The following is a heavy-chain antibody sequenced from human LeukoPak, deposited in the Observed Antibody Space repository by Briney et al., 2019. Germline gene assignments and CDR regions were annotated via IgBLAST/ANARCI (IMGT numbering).Heavy chain of an antibody. CDR3: ARPRGYSGYEYYFDY. CDR1: GYSFTSYW. CDR2: IYPGDPDT. Sequence: GESLKISCKGSGYSFTSYWIGWVRQMPGKGLEWMGIIYPGDPDTRYSPSFQGQVTISADKSISTAYLQWSSLKASDTAMYYCARPRGYSGYEYYFDYWGQGTLVTVSS. J-gene: IGHJ4*02. D-gene: IGHD5-12*01. V-gene: IGHV5-51*01.